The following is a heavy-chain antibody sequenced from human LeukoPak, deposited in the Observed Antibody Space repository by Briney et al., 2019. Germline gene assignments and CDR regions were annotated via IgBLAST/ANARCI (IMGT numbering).Heavy chain of an antibody. Sequence: NTSETLSLTCTVSGGSISSSSYYWGWIRQPPGKGLEWIGSIYYSGSTYYNPSLKSRVTISVDTSKNQFSLKLSSVTAADTAVYYCARLTGGDDYWGQGTLVTVSS. D-gene: IGHD2-21*01. CDR2: IYYSGST. CDR1: GGSISSSSYY. CDR3: ARLTGGDDY. V-gene: IGHV4-39*01. J-gene: IGHJ4*02.